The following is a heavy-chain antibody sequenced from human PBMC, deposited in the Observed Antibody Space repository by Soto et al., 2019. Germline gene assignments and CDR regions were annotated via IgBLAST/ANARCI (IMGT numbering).Heavy chain of an antibody. CDR3: ARVSVAGTRFDY. D-gene: IGHD6-19*01. J-gene: IGHJ4*02. CDR1: GFTFSKYA. Sequence: PGGSLRLSCAASGFTFSKYALTWVRQAPGKGLEWVSGISWNSDTIDYADSVKGRFTISRDNAKNSLYLQMNSLRAEDTAVYYCARVSVAGTRFDYWGQGTLVTVSS. CDR2: ISWNSDTI. V-gene: IGHV3-20*04.